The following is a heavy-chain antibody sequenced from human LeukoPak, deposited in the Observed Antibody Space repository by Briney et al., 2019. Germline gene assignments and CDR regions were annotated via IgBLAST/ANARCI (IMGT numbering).Heavy chain of an antibody. CDR3: AHAQYYYDSSGYYLNY. D-gene: IGHD3-22*01. J-gene: IGHJ4*02. Sequence: ESGPKLVKPTWTLTLTCTFSWFSLTTSGVGVGWIRQPPGKALEWLALIYWDDDKRYSPSLKSRLTITKDTSKNQVVLTMTNMDPVDTATYYCAHAQYYYDSSGYYLNYWGQGTLVTVSS. CDR1: WFSLTTSGVG. V-gene: IGHV2-5*02. CDR2: IYWDDDK.